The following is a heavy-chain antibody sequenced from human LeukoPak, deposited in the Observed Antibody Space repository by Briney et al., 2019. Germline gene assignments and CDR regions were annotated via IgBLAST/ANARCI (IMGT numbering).Heavy chain of an antibody. J-gene: IGHJ4*02. V-gene: IGHV1-69*05. CDR2: IIPIFGTA. D-gene: IGHD1-7*01. CDR1: GYTFTSYG. CDR3: AREGGELELSSFDY. Sequence: VASVKVSCKASGYTFTSYGISWVRQAPGQGLEWMGGIIPIFGTANYAQKFQGRVTITTDESTSTAYMELSSLRSEDTAVYYCAREGGELELSSFDYWGQGTLVTVSS.